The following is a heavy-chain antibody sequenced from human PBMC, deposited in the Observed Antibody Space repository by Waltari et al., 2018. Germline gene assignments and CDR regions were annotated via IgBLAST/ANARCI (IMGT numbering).Heavy chain of an antibody. CDR2: ISASGETT. Sequence: EVQLVESVGGLVQPGGSLRLSCEASGFSFRSYAMNWVRQAPGQGLEWVSGISASGETTHYADSVRGRFTISRDNSKNSLDLQMNDLRAEDTALYYCAKDPIGGVDIWGQGTRVNVSS. V-gene: IGHV3-23*04. J-gene: IGHJ3*02. D-gene: IGHD3-16*01. CDR3: AKDPIGGVDI. CDR1: GFSFRSYA.